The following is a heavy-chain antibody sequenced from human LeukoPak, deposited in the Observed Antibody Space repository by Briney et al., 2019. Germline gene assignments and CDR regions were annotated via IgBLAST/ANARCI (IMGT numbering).Heavy chain of an antibody. J-gene: IGHJ4*02. D-gene: IGHD3-22*01. Sequence: GGSLRLSCAASGFTFSSYGFHWVRQAPGKGLEWVAVIWSDGSYKYYADSVKGRFTISRDDSKNTLYLQMNSLRAEDTAVYYCAMGPYYYDSSGYYYWGQGTLVTVSS. CDR2: IWSDGSYK. CDR1: GFTFSSYG. V-gene: IGHV3-33*01. CDR3: AMGPYYYDSSGYYY.